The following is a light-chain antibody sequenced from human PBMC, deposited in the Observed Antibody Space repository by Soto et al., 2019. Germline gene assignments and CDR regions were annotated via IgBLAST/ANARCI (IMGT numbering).Light chain of an antibody. CDR2: AAA. V-gene: IGKV1-8*01. CDR1: QDISSY. Sequence: AIRMTQSPSSFSASTGDRVTITCRASQDISSYLAWYQQKVGKAPKLLIYAAATLQRGAPSRFSGIGSGTHFTLTISRLQSEDFATYYCQLYFIYPYTFGQGTKLEI. CDR3: QLYFIYPYT. J-gene: IGKJ2*01.